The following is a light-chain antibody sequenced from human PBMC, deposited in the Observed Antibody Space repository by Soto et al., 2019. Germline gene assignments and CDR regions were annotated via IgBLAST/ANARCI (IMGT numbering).Light chain of an antibody. Sequence: DIQLTQSPSPLSASVGDRITITCRVSQGIRSYLDWYRQKPGKAPELLIYDASNLETGVPSRFSGSGSGTDFTFTISSLQPEDFATYYCQQYDNFPLTFGGGTKVDIK. V-gene: IGKV1-33*01. J-gene: IGKJ4*01. CDR3: QQYDNFPLT. CDR1: QGIRSY. CDR2: DAS.